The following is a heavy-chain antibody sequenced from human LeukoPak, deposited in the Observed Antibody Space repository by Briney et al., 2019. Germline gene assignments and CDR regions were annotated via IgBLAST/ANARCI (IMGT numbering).Heavy chain of an antibody. CDR3: ARHPAIMVRGVIPRRQRDRYYFDY. Sequence: SETLSLTCAVYGGSFSGYYWSWIRQPPGKGLEWIGEINHSGSTNYNPSLKSRVTISVDTSKNQFSLKLSSVTAADTAVYYCARHPAIMVRGVIPRRQRDRYYFDYWGQGTLVTVSS. J-gene: IGHJ4*02. CDR2: INHSGST. D-gene: IGHD3-10*01. V-gene: IGHV4-34*01. CDR1: GGSFSGYY.